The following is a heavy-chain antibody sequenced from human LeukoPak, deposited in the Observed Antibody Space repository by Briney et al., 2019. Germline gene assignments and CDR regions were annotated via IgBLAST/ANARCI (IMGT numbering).Heavy chain of an antibody. J-gene: IGHJ5*02. CDR3: VRDGEGAAISVNYWFDP. D-gene: IGHD2-2*02. CDR1: GFTFTSYD. Sequence: ASVKVSCKASGFTFTSYDINWVRQASGQGLEWMGWMNPNNGNTGYAQKFQGRVTMTRDTSISTAYMELRGLRSEDTAVYYCVRDGEGAAISVNYWFDPWGQGTLVTVSS. CDR2: MNPNNGNT. V-gene: IGHV1-8*01.